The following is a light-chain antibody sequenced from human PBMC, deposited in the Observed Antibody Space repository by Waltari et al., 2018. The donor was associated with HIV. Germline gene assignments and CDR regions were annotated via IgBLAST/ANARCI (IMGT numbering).Light chain of an antibody. CDR1: QSVSSSY. CDR2: GAS. CDR3: QQRSNWPGT. J-gene: IGKJ1*01. Sequence: EIVLTQSPGTLSLSPGERATLSCRASQSVSSSYLAWYQQKSGQAPRLLIYGASSRATGIPDRFSGSGSGTEFTLTIARLEPEDFAVYYCQQRSNWPGTFGQGTKVEIK. V-gene: IGKV3D-20*02.